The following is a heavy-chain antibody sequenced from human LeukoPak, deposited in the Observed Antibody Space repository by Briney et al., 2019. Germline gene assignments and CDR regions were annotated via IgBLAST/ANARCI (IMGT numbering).Heavy chain of an antibody. J-gene: IGHJ4*02. V-gene: IGHV5-51*01. CDR3: ARMRSGDTSGWYYFDS. Sequence: GESLQISCKGSGYSFAIYWIGWVRQMPGKGLEWMGILYPGDSNTRYSPSFQGQVTISVDKSISTAYLQWSSLKASDTAMYYCARMRSGDTSGWYYFDSWGQGTLVTVSS. CDR2: LYPGDSNT. CDR1: GYSFAIYW. D-gene: IGHD6-19*01.